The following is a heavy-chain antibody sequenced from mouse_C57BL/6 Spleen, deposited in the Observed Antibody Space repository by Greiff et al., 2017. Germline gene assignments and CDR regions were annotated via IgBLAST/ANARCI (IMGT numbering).Heavy chain of an antibody. CDR3: ARAYYCCSRGGAWFAY. Sequence: QVQLKQSGAELVKPGASVKISCKASGYAFSSYWMNWVKQRPGKGLEWIGQIYPGDGDTNYNGKFKGKATLTADQSSSTAYMQLSSLTSEDSAVYFCARAYYCCSRGGAWFAYWGQGTLVTVSA. V-gene: IGHV1-80*01. D-gene: IGHD1-1*01. CDR1: GYAFSSYW. J-gene: IGHJ3*01. CDR2: IYPGDGDT.